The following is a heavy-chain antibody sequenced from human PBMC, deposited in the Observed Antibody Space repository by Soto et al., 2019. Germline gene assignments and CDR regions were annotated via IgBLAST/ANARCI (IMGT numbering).Heavy chain of an antibody. V-gene: IGHV3-74*01. J-gene: IGHJ6*02. CDR3: AKDRSENFWVYYYAMDV. Sequence: EVQLVESGGGLVRPGGSLRLSCAASGFTFSSYWMHWVRQAPGKGLVWVSRMNEDGGTTDYADSVKGRFTISRDNSKNTVYLQMNSLRGEDTAVYYCAKDRSENFWVYYYAMDVWGQGTAVTVSS. CDR1: GFTFSSYW. CDR2: MNEDGGTT. D-gene: IGHD6-19*01.